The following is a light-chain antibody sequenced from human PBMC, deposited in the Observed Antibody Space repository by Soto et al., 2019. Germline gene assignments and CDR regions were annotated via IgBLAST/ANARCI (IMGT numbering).Light chain of an antibody. Sequence: EIVLTQSPGTLSLSRGERATLSCRASQTVSSGYLAWYQHKPGQAPRLLIYGESSKATGIPDRFSGSGSGTYFTLTICRLEPEVFAVYYCHQYGGLLRTFGQGNKVEIK. CDR2: GES. CDR3: HQYGGLLRT. J-gene: IGKJ1*01. V-gene: IGKV3-20*01. CDR1: QTVSSGY.